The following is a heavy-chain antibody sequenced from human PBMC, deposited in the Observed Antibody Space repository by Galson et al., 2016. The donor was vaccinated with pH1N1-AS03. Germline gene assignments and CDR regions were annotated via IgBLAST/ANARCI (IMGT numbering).Heavy chain of an antibody. CDR1: GYTFTDYW. D-gene: IGHD3-10*01. CDR2: IYPADSDA. CDR3: ARQRAVRAFDY. J-gene: IGHJ4*02. V-gene: IGHV5-51*01. Sequence: QSGAEVTKPGESLRISCEVSGYTFTDYWIAWVRQVPGRGLEWMGIIYPADSDARYSPSFQGQVTISADTSNSTAYMQWNSLKASDTAMYYCARQRAVRAFDYWGQGTPVTVSS.